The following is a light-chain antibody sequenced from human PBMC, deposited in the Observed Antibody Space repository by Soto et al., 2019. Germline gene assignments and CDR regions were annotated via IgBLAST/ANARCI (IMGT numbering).Light chain of an antibody. V-gene: IGKV3-11*01. CDR3: QQCTNWPPIT. CDR2: DVF. J-gene: IGKJ5*01. Sequence: EIVLTQSPATLSLSPGERATLSCRASQSVSNCLAWYQQRPGQTPRLLIYDVFSRAPGIPARFSGSGSGTDFTLTISRLEPEDFAVYYCQQCTNWPPITFGQGTRLEIK. CDR1: QSVSNC.